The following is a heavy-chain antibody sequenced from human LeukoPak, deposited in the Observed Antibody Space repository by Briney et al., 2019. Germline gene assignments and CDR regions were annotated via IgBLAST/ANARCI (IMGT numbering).Heavy chain of an antibody. Sequence: PGGSLRLXCAASGFTFSSYWMHWVRQAPGKALVWVSRINSDGSSTSYADSVKGRFTISRDNAKNTLYLQMNSLRAEDTAVYYCARGGNWNLDYWGQGTLVTVSS. D-gene: IGHD1-20*01. CDR1: GFTFSSYW. V-gene: IGHV3-74*01. J-gene: IGHJ4*02. CDR2: INSDGSST. CDR3: ARGGNWNLDY.